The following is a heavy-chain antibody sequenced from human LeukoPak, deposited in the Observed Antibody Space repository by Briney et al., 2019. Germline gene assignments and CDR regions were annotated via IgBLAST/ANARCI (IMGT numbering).Heavy chain of an antibody. CDR2: ISWNSGSI. CDR1: GFTFDDYA. CDR3: AKDIGVWFGELSKGY. Sequence: GGSLRLSCAASGFTFDDYAMHRVRQTPGKGLEWVSSISWNSGSIYYADSVKGRFTIPRDNAKNTLYLQMNSLRAEDTAVYYCAKDIGVWFGELSKGYWGQGTLVTVSS. D-gene: IGHD3-10*01. V-gene: IGHV3-9*01. J-gene: IGHJ4*02.